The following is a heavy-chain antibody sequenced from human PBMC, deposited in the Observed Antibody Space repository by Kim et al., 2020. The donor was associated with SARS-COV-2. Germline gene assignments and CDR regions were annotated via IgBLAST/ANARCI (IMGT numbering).Heavy chain of an antibody. D-gene: IGHD3-22*01. CDR3: AREEKNYDSSGRPHYYFDY. CDR1: GFTFSSYG. Sequence: GGSLRLSCAASGFTFSSYGMHWVRQAPGKGLEWVAVISYDGSNKYYADSVKGRFTISRDNSKNTLYLQMNSLRAEDTAVYYCAREEKNYDSSGRPHYYFDYWGQGTLVTVSS. V-gene: IGHV3-33*05. J-gene: IGHJ4*02. CDR2: ISYDGSNK.